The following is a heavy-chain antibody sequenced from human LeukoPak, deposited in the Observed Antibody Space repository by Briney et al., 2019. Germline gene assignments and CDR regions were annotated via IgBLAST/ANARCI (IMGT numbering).Heavy chain of an antibody. CDR1: GFTFNKYT. CDR3: ARDAYSGYDYYYYYYMDV. V-gene: IGHV3-21*01. Sequence: GGSLRLSCAASGFTFNKYTMNWVRQAPGKGLEWVSSISTSSSYIYYADSVKGRFTISRDNAKNSLYLQMNSLRAEDTAVYYCARDAYSGYDYYYYYYMDVWGKGTTVTVSS. D-gene: IGHD5-12*01. J-gene: IGHJ6*03. CDR2: ISTSSSYI.